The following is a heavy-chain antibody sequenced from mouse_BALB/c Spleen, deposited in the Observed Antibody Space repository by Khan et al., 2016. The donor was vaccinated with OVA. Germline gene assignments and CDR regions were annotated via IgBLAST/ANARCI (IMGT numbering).Heavy chain of an antibody. J-gene: IGHJ4*01. CDR1: GYTFTTAG. V-gene: IGHV9-4*02. Sequence: QIQLVQSGPELKKPGETVRISCKASGYTFTTAGIQWVQKMPGKGLKWIGWINTHSGVPTYAEDFKGRFAFSLEISVNTAYLQITNLKNEDTATXFGAGGVAAYYRNDLGGMEYWGKGTSVTVSS. D-gene: IGHD2-12*01. CDR2: INTHSGVP. CDR3: AGGVAAYYRNDLGGMEY.